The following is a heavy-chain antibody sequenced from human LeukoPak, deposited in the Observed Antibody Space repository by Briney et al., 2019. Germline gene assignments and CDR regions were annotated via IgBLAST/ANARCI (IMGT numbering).Heavy chain of an antibody. CDR3: AKDIYEILTGYPHAFDI. CDR1: GFSFSSNA. Sequence: GGSLRLSCAASGFSFSSNATSWVRQAPGKGLEWVSGISGSGGGTNYADSVKGRFTISRDNSKNTLYLQMNSLRAEDTAVYYCAKDIYEILTGYPHAFDIWGQGTMVTVSS. D-gene: IGHD3-9*01. V-gene: IGHV3-23*01. J-gene: IGHJ3*02. CDR2: ISGSGGGT.